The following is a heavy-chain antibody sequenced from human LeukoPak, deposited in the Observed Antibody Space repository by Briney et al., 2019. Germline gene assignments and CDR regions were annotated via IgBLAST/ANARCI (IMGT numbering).Heavy chain of an antibody. D-gene: IGHD5-18*01. J-gene: IGHJ4*02. CDR1: GGSFSGYY. CDR2: INHSGST. Sequence: SETLSLTCAVSGGSFSGYYWSWIRQPPGKGLEWIGEINHSGSTNYNPSLKSRVTISVDTSKNQFSLKLSSVTAADTAVYYCARDSYGYGGAFDYWGQGTLVTVSS. CDR3: ARDSYGYGGAFDY. V-gene: IGHV4-34*01.